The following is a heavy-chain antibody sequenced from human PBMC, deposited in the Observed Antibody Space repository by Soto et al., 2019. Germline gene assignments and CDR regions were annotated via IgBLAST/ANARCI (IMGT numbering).Heavy chain of an antibody. J-gene: IGHJ4*02. Sequence: GGSLRLSCTASVFTFNTCAMAWVRQAPGKRLEWVSGISSNGADKYYADSVKGRFTVSRENSKNTLYLQMSSLRDEDTALYFSASYPPGYDSSGPLNYWGQGTLVTVS. V-gene: IGHV3-23*01. D-gene: IGHD3-22*01. CDR1: VFTFNTCA. CDR2: ISSNGADK. CDR3: ASYPPGYDSSGPLNY.